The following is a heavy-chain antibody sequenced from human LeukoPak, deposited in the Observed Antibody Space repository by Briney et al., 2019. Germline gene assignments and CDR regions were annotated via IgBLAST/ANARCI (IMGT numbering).Heavy chain of an antibody. CDR2: IWSDENKK. V-gene: IGHV3-33*01. CDR1: GFTFSSDG. CDR3: AREGLTSTPNKAFDI. Sequence: GGSLRLSCAASGFTFSSDGMHWVRQAPVKGLERVAVIWSDENKKFYADSVKGRFTISRDNFKSKLYLQMHSLRVEDTAVYYCAREGLTSTPNKAFDIWGQGSVVTVSS. D-gene: IGHD2-21*02. J-gene: IGHJ3*02.